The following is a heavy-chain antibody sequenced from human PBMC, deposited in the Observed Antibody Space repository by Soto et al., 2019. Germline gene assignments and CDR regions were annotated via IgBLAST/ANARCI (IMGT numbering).Heavy chain of an antibody. CDR2: TYY. CDR3: ATVRAQYFDY. Sequence: HVQLQESGPGLVKPSQTLSLTCTVSGGSISSDYTGSTYYNPSLKSRLTISIDTSKNQFSLSLRSVTAAATAVYYCATVRAQYFDYWGQGTLVTVSS. CDR1: GGSISSDY. J-gene: IGHJ4*02. V-gene: IGHV4-59*06.